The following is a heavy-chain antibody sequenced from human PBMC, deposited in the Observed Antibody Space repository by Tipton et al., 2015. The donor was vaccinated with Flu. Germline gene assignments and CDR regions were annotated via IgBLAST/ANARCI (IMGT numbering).Heavy chain of an antibody. V-gene: IGHV4-38-2*01. D-gene: IGHD5-24*01. CDR1: GDSVGSDYY. CDR3: ARRRGWLPFDY. J-gene: IGHJ4*02. CDR2: SYHTGNT. Sequence: TLSLTCSVSGDSVGSDYYWGWIRQPPGKGLEWIGNSYHTGNTYYNPTLKSRVSISVDRSKNQFSLKLSSVTAADTAVYYCARRRGWLPFDYWGQGTLVTVSS.